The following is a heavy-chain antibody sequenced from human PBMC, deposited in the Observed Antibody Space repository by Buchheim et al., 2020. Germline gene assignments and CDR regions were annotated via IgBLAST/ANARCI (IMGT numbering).Heavy chain of an antibody. CDR2: IIPIFGTA. J-gene: IGHJ6*03. D-gene: IGHD2-2*02. CDR1: GGTFSSYA. V-gene: IGHV1-69*01. Sequence: QVQLVQSGAEVKKPGSSVKVSCTASGGTFSSYAISWVRQAPGQGLEWMGGIIPIFGTANYAQKFQGRVTITADESTSTAYMELSSLRSEDTAVYYCARGQDCSSTSCYIRYYYYMDVWGKGTT. CDR3: ARGQDCSSTSCYIRYYYYMDV.